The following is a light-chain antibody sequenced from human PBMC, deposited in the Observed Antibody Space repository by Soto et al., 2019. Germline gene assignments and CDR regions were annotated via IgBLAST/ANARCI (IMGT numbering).Light chain of an antibody. CDR2: DAS. J-gene: IGKJ3*01. V-gene: IGKV3-11*01. CDR1: QTVITS. Sequence: EIVLTQSPATLSLSPGERATLSCRASQTVITSVAWYQQKPGQAPRLLIYDASNRATGIPARFSGSGSGTDFTLTISSLEPEDFAVYYCQQRSSWHPELSFGPGTKVDIK. CDR3: QQRSSWHPELS.